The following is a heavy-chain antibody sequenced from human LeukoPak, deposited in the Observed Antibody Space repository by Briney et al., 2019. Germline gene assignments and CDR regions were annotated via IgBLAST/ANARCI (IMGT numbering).Heavy chain of an antibody. CDR3: ARDPTRGGYSGYVGYYFDY. D-gene: IGHD5-12*01. CDR2: ISYDGSNK. Sequence: PGRSLRLSCAASGFIFSSYAMHWVRQAPGKGLEWVAVISYDGSNKYYADSVKGRFTISRDNSKNTLYLQMNSLRAEDTAVYYCARDPTRGGYSGYVGYYFDYWGQGTLVTVSS. J-gene: IGHJ4*02. CDR1: GFIFSSYA. V-gene: IGHV3-30-3*01.